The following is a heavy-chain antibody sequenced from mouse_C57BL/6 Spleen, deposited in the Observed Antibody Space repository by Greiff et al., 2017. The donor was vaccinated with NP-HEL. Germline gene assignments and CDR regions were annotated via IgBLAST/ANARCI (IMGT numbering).Heavy chain of an antibody. CDR3: ARGPLTGYYAMDY. J-gene: IGHJ4*01. V-gene: IGHV3-6*01. Sequence: EESGPGLVNPSQSLSLPCSVTAYSITSGYYWNWIRQFPGNKLEWVGYISYDGSNNYNPSLKNRISFTRTTPTNQFCLKLNSVTTEDTATYYCARGPLTGYYAMDYWGQGTSVTVSA. D-gene: IGHD4-1*01. CDR1: AYSITSGYY. CDR2: ISYDGSN.